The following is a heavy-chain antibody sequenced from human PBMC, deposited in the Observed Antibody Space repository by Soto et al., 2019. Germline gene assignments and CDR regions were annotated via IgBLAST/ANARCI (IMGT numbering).Heavy chain of an antibody. V-gene: IGHV3-23*01. CDR1: GFPFSNHA. CDR3: AERQGTGLAAKNFDF. Sequence: EVQLLESGGGLVQPGGSLRVSCAASGFPFSNHAMSWVRQAPGKGLEWVSGISDGGDLIYYADSVKGRFSMSRDNSENMLYLQMTNLRAEDTAIYFCAERQGTGLAAKNFDFWGQGTLVTVSS. J-gene: IGHJ4*02. CDR2: ISDGGDLI. D-gene: IGHD2-15*01.